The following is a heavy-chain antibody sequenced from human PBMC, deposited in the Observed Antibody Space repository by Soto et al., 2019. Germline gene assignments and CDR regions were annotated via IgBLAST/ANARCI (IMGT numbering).Heavy chain of an antibody. CDR3: AKMQGWTYGQYHFDY. CDR2: ISGGADGS. J-gene: IGHJ4*02. Sequence: EVQVLESGGGVVHPGGSLRLSCAASGFTFSRFAMSWVRQAPGKGLEYVASISGGADGSFYADSVKGRFTISRDNSKNILHLQMNSLRAEDTAVYFCAKMQGWTYGQYHFDYWGLGTRASVSP. D-gene: IGHD2-2*01. V-gene: IGHV3-23*01. CDR1: GFTFSRFA.